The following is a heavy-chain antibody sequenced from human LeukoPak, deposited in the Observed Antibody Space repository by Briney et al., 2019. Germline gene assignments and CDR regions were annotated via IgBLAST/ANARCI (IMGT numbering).Heavy chain of an antibody. CDR2: MYLGDSDT. J-gene: IGHJ4*02. V-gene: IGHV5-51*01. CDR1: GYRFSTYW. D-gene: IGHD1/OR15-1a*01. Sequence: GESLKISCKGSGYRFSTYWIGWVRQMPGKGLGWMGIMYLGDSDTRYSPSFQGQVTISADKSITTAYLQWSSLKASDTAMYYCARGTYNWNIIDYWGQGTLVTVSS. CDR3: ARGTYNWNIIDY.